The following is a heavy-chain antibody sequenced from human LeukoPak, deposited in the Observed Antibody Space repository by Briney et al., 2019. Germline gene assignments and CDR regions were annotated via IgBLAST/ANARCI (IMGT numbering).Heavy chain of an antibody. Sequence: GGSLRLSCAASGFTFSSYAMSWVRQAPGKGLDWVSAISGSGGSTYYADSVKGRFTISRDNSKNTLYLQMNSLRAEDTAVYYCATALGSGYYYDSSGSPVGYWGQGTLVTVSS. CDR3: ATALGSGYYYDSSGSPVGY. V-gene: IGHV3-23*01. CDR2: ISGSGGST. D-gene: IGHD3-22*01. CDR1: GFTFSSYA. J-gene: IGHJ4*02.